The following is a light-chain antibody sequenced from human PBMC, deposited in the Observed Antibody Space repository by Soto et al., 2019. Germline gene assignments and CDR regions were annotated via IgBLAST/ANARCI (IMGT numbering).Light chain of an antibody. CDR2: AAS. CDR3: QQYDTYSRT. CDR1: QSIGIY. J-gene: IGKJ1*01. V-gene: IGKV1-5*01. Sequence: DIQMTQSPSSLSASVGDRVTITCRASQSIGIYLNWYQQEPGKAPKLLIYAASTLQSGVPSRFSGSGSGTDFTLTISSLQPDDFATYYCQQYDTYSRTFGQGTKVDI.